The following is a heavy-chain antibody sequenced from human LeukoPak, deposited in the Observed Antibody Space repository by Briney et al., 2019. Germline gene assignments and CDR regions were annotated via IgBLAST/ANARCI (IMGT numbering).Heavy chain of an antibody. CDR3: TTDRTVFGVFSIGYYFDY. CDR1: GFTFSNAW. CDR2: IKSKADGGTA. D-gene: IGHD3-3*01. Sequence: GGSLRLSCAASGFTFSNAWMSWVRQAPGKGLEWVGRIKSKADGGTADYAAPVKGRFTISRDDSKNTVYLQMNSLKTEDTAVYFCTTDRTVFGVFSIGYYFDYWGQGTLVTVSS. J-gene: IGHJ4*02. V-gene: IGHV3-15*01.